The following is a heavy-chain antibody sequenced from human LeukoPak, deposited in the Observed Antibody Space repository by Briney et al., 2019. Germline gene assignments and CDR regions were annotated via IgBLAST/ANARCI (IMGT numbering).Heavy chain of an antibody. D-gene: IGHD3-10*02. CDR1: GFTFSSYS. V-gene: IGHV3-48*04. J-gene: IGHJ6*04. CDR3: AELGITMIGGV. CDR2: ISTRSSTI. Sequence: GGSLRLSCAASGFTFSSYSMYWVRQAPGKGLEWVSYISTRSSTIYYADSVKGRFTISRDNAKNSLYLQMNSLRAEDTAVYYCAELGITMIGGVWGKGTTVTISS.